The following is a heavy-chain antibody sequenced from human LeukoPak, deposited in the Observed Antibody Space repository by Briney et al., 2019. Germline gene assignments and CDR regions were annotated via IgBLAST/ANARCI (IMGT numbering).Heavy chain of an antibody. CDR1: GFTFSSYA. D-gene: IGHD5-18*01. CDR2: ISYDGSNK. V-gene: IGHV3-30*04. CDR3: ARVVGYSFDY. Sequence: GGSLRLSCAASGFTFSSYAMHWVRQAPGKGLEWVAVISYDGSNKYYADSVKGRFTISRDNSKNTLYLQMNSLRAEDTAVYYCARVVGYSFDYWGQGTLVTVSS. J-gene: IGHJ4*02.